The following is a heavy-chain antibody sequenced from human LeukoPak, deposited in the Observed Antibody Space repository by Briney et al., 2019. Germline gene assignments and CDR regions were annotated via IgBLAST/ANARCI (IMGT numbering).Heavy chain of an antibody. CDR2: SNHSGST. V-gene: IGHV4-34*01. D-gene: IGHD2-2*01. Sequence: PSETLSLTCAVYGGSISSYYWNWIRHPPPKGQEWMGESNHSGSTNYNTSLTSRITISVATSKNEFSLKLSSVTAADTAVYYCARGGRGGYCSSTSCTNWFDPWGQGTLVTASS. J-gene: IGHJ5*02. CDR3: ARGGRGGYCSSTSCTNWFDP. CDR1: GGSISSYY.